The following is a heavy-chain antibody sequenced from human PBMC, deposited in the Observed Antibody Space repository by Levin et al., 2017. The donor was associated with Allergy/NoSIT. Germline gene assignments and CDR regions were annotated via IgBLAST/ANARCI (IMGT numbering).Heavy chain of an antibody. V-gene: IGHV1-18*01. D-gene: IGHD6-19*01. J-gene: IGHJ4*02. CDR1: GYTFTSYG. CDR3: ARFSSSSGWFSFDY. CDR2: ISAYNGNT. Sequence: GESLKISCKASGYTFTSYGISWVRQAPGQGLEWMGWISAYNGNTNYAQKLQGRVTMTTDTSTSTAYMELRSLRSDDTAVYYCARFSSSSGWFSFDYWGQGTLVTVSS.